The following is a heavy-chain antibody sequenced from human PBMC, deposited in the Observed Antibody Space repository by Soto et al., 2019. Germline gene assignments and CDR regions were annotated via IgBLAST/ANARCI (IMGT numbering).Heavy chain of an antibody. J-gene: IGHJ6*02. D-gene: IGHD1-26*01. CDR2: SSSSSSAI. V-gene: IGHV3-48*03. CDR1: GFMFRSYE. CDR3: ARMWARAMDF. Sequence: EVQLGESGGVLVQPGGSMRLSCAASGFMFRSYEMNWVRHAPGKMLDWVSDSSSSSSAIHYADSVKGRCTITRDNAKNSLYLQMNTLRAEDTAVYDFARMWARAMDFWGQGTTVTVSS.